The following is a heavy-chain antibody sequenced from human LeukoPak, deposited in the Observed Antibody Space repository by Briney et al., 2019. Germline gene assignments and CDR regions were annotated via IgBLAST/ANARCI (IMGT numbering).Heavy chain of an antibody. CDR1: GYTFTSYG. V-gene: IGHV1-18*01. CDR2: ISAYNGNT. D-gene: IGHD6-13*01. CDR3: ARDREQQLGDAFDI. J-gene: IGHJ3*02. Sequence: ASVKVSFKASGYTFTSYGISWVRQAPGQGLEWMGWISAYNGNTNYAQKLQGRVTMTTDTSTSTAYMELRSLRSDDTAVYYCARDREQQLGDAFDIWGQGTMVTVSS.